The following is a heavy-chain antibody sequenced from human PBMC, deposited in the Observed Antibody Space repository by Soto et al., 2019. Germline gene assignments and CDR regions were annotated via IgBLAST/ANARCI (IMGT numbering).Heavy chain of an antibody. CDR2: ISVYNEDK. CDR1: GYTFSNYD. Sequence: QVQLVQSGAGVKKPGASVKVSCQTSGYTFSNYDINWVRQAPGQGLEWMGCISVYNEDKNYAQKFQGRVTMTTDTSTNTAYMDLRNLRSDDTAVYYCARAFDYGDEREIDFWGQGTLVTVSS. J-gene: IGHJ4*02. CDR3: ARAFDYGDEREIDF. D-gene: IGHD4-17*01. V-gene: IGHV1-18*01.